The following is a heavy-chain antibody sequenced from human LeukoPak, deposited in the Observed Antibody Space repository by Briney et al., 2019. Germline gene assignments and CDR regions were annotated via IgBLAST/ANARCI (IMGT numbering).Heavy chain of an antibody. Sequence: SETLSLTCTVSGGSISSYYWSWIRQPPGKGLEWIGYIYYSGSTSYNPSLKSRVTISVDTSKNQFSLKLRSVTAADTAVYYCTRYSGSYPHDAFEIWGQGTMVTVSS. CDR3: TRYSGSYPHDAFEI. J-gene: IGHJ3*02. V-gene: IGHV4-59*01. CDR1: GGSISSYY. CDR2: IYYSGST. D-gene: IGHD1-26*01.